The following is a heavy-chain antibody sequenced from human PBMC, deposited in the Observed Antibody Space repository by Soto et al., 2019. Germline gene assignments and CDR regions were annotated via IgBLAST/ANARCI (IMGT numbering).Heavy chain of an antibody. V-gene: IGHV4-30-4*01. CDR3: ARAPETPSILGVALPYFFDY. Sequence: SETLSLTCTFSGVNIISGDYYWSWIRQPPGKGREWIGYIYYSGSFYYTPSLRGRVMILADTSKNQFTLRLSSVTAADTAVYYCARAPETPSILGVALPYFFDYWGQGALVTVSS. CDR2: IYYSGSF. D-gene: IGHD3-3*01. CDR1: GVNIISGDYY. J-gene: IGHJ4*02.